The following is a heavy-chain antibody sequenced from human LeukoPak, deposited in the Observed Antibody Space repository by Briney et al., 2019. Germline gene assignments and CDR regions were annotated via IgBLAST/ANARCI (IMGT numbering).Heavy chain of an antibody. CDR1: GGSISSGGYY. Sequence: SETLSLTCAVYGGSISSGGYYWSWIRQHPGKGLEWIGYIYYSGSTYYNPSLKSRVTISVDTSKNQFSLKLSSVTAADTAVYYCARLPNSSGYYFDYWGQGTLVTVSS. CDR3: ARLPNSSGYYFDY. V-gene: IGHV4-31*11. J-gene: IGHJ4*02. CDR2: IYYSGST. D-gene: IGHD3-22*01.